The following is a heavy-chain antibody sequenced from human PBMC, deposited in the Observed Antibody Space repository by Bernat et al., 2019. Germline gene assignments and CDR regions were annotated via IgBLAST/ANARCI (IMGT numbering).Heavy chain of an antibody. CDR2: ISGSGGST. CDR1: GFTFSSYA. J-gene: IGHJ2*01. D-gene: IGHD3-22*01. V-gene: IGHV3-23*01. CDR3: ARDGHYYYDSSGLYWYFDL. Sequence: EVQLLESGGGLVQPGGSLRLSCAASGFTFSSYAMSWVRQAPGKGLEWVSAISGSGGSTYYADSVKGRFTISRDNSKNTLYLQMNSLRAEDTAVYYCARDGHYYYDSSGLYWYFDLWGRGTLVTVSS.